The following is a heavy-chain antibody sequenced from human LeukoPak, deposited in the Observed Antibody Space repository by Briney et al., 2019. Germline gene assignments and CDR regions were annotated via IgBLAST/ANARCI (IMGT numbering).Heavy chain of an antibody. V-gene: IGHV3-48*01. D-gene: IGHD3-22*01. Sequence: GGSLRLSCVASGFTFSTYSMNWVRQAPGKGLEWVSYISRSNTIYYADSVKGRFTVSRDNAKDSLFLQMNSLRAEDTAVYYCTTVPNPIYYSSGPEEYYFDYWGQGTLVTVSS. CDR3: TTVPNPIYYSSGPEEYYFDY. CDR1: GFTFSTYS. CDR2: ISRSNTI. J-gene: IGHJ4*02.